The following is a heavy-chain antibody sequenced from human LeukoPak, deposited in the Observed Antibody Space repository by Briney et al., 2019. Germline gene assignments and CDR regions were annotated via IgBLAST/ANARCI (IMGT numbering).Heavy chain of an antibody. CDR2: VYDSGTT. J-gene: IGHJ6*03. CDR1: GGSISSYY. CDR3: ARVSWFPGTSYYYIDV. Sequence: SETLSLTCTVSGGSISSYYWSWIRQPPGKGLEWFGYVYDSGTTNYNPSLKSRVTISVDTSKNQFSLKLSSVTAADTAVYYCARVSWFPGTSYYYIDVWGKGTTVTVSS. V-gene: IGHV4-59*01. D-gene: IGHD1-1*01.